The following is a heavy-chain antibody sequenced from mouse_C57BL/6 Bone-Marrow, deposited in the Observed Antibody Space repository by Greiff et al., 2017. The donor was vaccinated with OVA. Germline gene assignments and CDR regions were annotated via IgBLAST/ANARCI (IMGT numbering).Heavy chain of an antibody. CDR1: GFNIKDDY. V-gene: IGHV14-4*01. CDR3: TTRGSSGYNY. Sequence: VQLQQSGAELVRPGASVKLSCTASGFNIKDDYMHWVKQRPEQGLEWIGWIDPENGDTEYASKFQGKATITADTSSNTAYLQLSSLTSEDTAVYYFTTRGSSGYNYWGQGTTLTVSS. J-gene: IGHJ2*01. D-gene: IGHD3-2*02. CDR2: IDPENGDT.